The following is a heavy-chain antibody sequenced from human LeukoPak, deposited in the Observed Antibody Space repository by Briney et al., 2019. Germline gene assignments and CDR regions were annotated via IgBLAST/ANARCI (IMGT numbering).Heavy chain of an antibody. D-gene: IGHD3-10*01. V-gene: IGHV3-30*02. J-gene: IGHJ4*02. CDR1: GFTFSSYG. CDR2: IRYDGSNK. CDR3: ARVGSGSYYGVFDY. Sequence: GGSLRLSCAASGFTFSSYGMHWVRQAPGKGLEWVAFIRYDGSNKYYADSVKGRFTISRDNSKNTLYLQVNSLRAEDTAVYYCARVGSGSYYGVFDYWGQGTLVTVSS.